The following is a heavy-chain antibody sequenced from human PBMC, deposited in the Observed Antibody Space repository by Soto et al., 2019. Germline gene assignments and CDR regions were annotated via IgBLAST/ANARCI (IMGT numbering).Heavy chain of an antibody. J-gene: IGHJ4*02. Sequence: QVHLVQSGAEVKKPGASVKVSCKASGYIFINYYIHWVRQALVQGLEWIGIIHPTGGSTNYAQKFQGRVKMYRETSTSTVYMDLSSLRSDDTAVYYCARDLAAAAYWGQGTMVTVS. CDR1: GYIFINYY. D-gene: IGHD6-25*01. CDR2: IHPTGGST. CDR3: ARDLAAAAY. V-gene: IGHV1-46*01.